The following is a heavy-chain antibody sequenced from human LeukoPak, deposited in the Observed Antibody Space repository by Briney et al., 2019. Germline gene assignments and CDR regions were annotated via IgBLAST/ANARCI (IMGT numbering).Heavy chain of an antibody. J-gene: IGHJ4*02. CDR1: GFTFSSYE. CDR3: AKGVQLWFNFDY. Sequence: PGGSLRLSCAASGFTFSSYEMNWVRQAPGKGLEWVSYISSSGSTIYYADSVKGRFTISRDNSKNTLYLQMNSLRAEDTAVYYCAKGVQLWFNFDYWGQGTLVTVSS. D-gene: IGHD5-18*01. V-gene: IGHV3-48*03. CDR2: ISSSGSTI.